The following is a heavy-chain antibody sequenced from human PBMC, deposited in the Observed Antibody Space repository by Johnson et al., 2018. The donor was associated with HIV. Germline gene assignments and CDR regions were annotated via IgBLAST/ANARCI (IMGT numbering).Heavy chain of an antibody. CDR3: AKDLNPDNWNPDACDI. CDR1: GFTFSSYG. CDR2: IRYDGSNK. J-gene: IGHJ3*02. Sequence: QVQLVESGGGVVQPGGSLRLSCAASGFTFSSYGMHWVRQAPGKGLEWVAFIRYDGSNKYYADSVKGRFTISRDNSKNTLYLQMNSLRAEDTAVYYCAKDLNPDNWNPDACDIWGQGTMVTISS. D-gene: IGHD1-20*01. V-gene: IGHV3-30*02.